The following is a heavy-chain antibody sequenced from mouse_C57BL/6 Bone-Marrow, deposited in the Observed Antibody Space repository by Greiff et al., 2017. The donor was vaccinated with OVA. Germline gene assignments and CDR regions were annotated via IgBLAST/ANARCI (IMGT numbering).Heavy chain of an antibody. CDR2: ISYDGST. J-gene: IGHJ2*01. Sequence: ESGPGLVKPSQSLSLTCSVTGYSITSGYYWNWIRQFPGNKLEWMGYISYDGSTNYNPSLKTRISITRDTAKNQFFLKLNSVTTEDTATYYCARGMVTLFDYWGQGTTRTVSS. V-gene: IGHV3-6*01. CDR1: GYSITSGYY. D-gene: IGHD2-2*01. CDR3: ARGMVTLFDY.